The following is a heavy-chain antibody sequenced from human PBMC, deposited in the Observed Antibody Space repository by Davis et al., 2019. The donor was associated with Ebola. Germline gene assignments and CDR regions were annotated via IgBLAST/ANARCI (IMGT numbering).Heavy chain of an antibody. CDR2: INHSGST. CDR3: ARVKQLWYYGMDV. Sequence: MPSETLSLTCTVSGGSISSYYWSWIRQPPGKGLEWIGEINHSGSTNYNPSLKSRVTISVDTSKNQFSLKLSSVTAADTAVYYCARVKQLWYYGMDVWGQGTTVTVSS. D-gene: IGHD6-13*01. V-gene: IGHV4-59*01. J-gene: IGHJ6*02. CDR1: GGSISSYY.